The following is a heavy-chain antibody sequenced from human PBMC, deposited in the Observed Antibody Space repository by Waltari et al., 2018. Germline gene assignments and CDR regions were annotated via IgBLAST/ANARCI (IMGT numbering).Heavy chain of an antibody. J-gene: IGHJ3*02. CDR3: AREKVTSDAFDI. V-gene: IGHV3-48*01. Sequence: EVHLVESGGGLVQPGGSLRLSCAASGFTFRSYSMNWVRQAPGKGLEWVSYISSSSSTIYYADSEKGRFTISRDKAKNSLYLQMNSLRAEDTAVYYCAREKVTSDAFDIWGQGTMVTVSS. D-gene: IGHD2-21*02. CDR2: ISSSSSTI. CDR1: GFTFRSYS.